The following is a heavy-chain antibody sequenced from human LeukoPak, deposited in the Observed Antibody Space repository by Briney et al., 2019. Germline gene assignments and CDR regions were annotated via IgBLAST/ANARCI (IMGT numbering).Heavy chain of an antibody. CDR2: INPNSGGT. D-gene: IGHD6-13*01. J-gene: IGHJ4*02. CDR1: GYTFTGYF. Sequence: GASVKVSCKASGYTFTGYFMHWVRQAPGQGLEWMGWINPNSGGTNYAQKFQGRVTMTGDTSISTAYMDLRSLRSDDTAVYYCARERGGSRALGGPNDYWGQGTLVTVSS. V-gene: IGHV1-2*02. CDR3: ARERGGSRALGGPNDY.